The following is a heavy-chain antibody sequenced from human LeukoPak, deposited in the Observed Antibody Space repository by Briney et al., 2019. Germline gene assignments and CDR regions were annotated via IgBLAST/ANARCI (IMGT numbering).Heavy chain of an antibody. J-gene: IGHJ4*02. V-gene: IGHV4-34*01. CDR3: ASGYSGHDY. CDR1: GGSFSGYY. CDR2: INHSGST. D-gene: IGHD2-15*01. Sequence: SETLSLTCAVYGGSFSGYYWSWIRHPPGKGLEWIGEINHSGSTNYNPSLKRRVTISVDTSKNQFSLKLSSVTAADTAVYYCASGYSGHDYWGQGTLVTVSS.